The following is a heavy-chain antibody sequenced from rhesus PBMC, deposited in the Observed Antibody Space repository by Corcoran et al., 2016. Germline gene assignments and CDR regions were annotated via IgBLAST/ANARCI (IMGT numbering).Heavy chain of an antibody. Sequence: EVPLVQSGAEVKQPGATWKIYCTDSGYPFPCNYLNRMRRDPRHGLVRIGGVNHEDGEADYAQKFQDRVTSTADISTDTAYMVLSSLRSEDTAVYDCARGHWGLEYYFDYWGQGVLVTVSS. D-gene: IGHD3-34*01. CDR3: ARGHWGLEYYFDY. CDR2: VNHEDGEA. CDR1: GYPFPCNY. J-gene: IGHJ4*01. V-gene: IGHV1-111*02.